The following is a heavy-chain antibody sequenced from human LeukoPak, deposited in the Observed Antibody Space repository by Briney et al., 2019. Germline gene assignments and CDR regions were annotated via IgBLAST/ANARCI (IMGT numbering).Heavy chain of an antibody. J-gene: IGHJ4*02. CDR1: GFTSSSYA. CDR2: ISGSGGST. CDR3: AKRTGSSGWYDVFDY. D-gene: IGHD6-19*01. Sequence: PGGSLRLSCAASGFTSSSYAISWVRQAPGKGLEWVSGISGSGGSTYYADSVKGRFTISRDNSKNTLYPQMNSLRAEDTAVYYCAKRTGSSGWYDVFDYWGQGTLVTVSS. V-gene: IGHV3-23*01.